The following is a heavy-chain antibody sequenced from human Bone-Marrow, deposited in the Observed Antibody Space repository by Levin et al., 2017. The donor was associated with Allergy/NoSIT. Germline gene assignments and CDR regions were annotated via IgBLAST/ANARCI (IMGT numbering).Heavy chain of an antibody. D-gene: IGHD3-10*01. Sequence: GESLKISCTASGVTVFNNYFMWVRQAPGKGLEWVSHIYSGGGTNYADSVKGRFSVPRDNSKNTVYLQMNSLRADDTAVYYCGGDGPGGGHWGPGTQVTVSS. CDR3: GGDGPGGGH. CDR1: GVTVFNNY. V-gene: IGHV3-66*01. J-gene: IGHJ4*02. CDR2: IYSGGGT.